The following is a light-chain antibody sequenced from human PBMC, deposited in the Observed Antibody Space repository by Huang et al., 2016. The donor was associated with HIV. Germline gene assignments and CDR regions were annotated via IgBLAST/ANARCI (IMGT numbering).Light chain of an antibody. CDR3: QQRSAWPLT. CDR1: QSVRSY. CDR2: DAS. Sequence: EIVLTQSPATLSLSPGERATLSCRASQSVRSYLAWYQQKPGQAPRLHIYDASNRATGIPARFSGSGSVTDFTLTISNLQSEDFAVYYCQQRSAWPLTFGGGTKVEI. J-gene: IGKJ4*01. V-gene: IGKV3-11*01.